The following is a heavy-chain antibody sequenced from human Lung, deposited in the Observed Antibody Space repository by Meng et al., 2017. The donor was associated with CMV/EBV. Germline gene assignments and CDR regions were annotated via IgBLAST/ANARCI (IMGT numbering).Heavy chain of an antibody. CDR2: ISSSSSYR. V-gene: IGHV3-21*01. D-gene: IGHD4-17*01. J-gene: IGHJ4*02. Sequence: GGSXRLXCAASGFTFSTYSMNWVRQAPGKGLEWVSSISSSSSYRYYADSVKGRFTISRDNAKNSLYLQMNSLRAEDTAVYYCARGLSPIAVYGDYVDYSGQGXLVTVSS. CDR1: GFTFSTYS. CDR3: ARGLSPIAVYGDYVDY.